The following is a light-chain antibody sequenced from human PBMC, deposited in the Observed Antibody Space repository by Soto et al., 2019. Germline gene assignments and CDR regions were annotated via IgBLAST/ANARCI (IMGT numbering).Light chain of an antibody. Sequence: QSVLTQPPSASGAPGQRVTISCSGGSSNIGTNTVNWYQQLPGTAPKLLIYGTSNRPSGVPDRFSGSKSGTSASLAITGLQAEDEAHYFCQSYDFTLGAFWVFGGGTKLTVL. CDR3: QSYDFTLGAFWV. V-gene: IGLV1-40*01. J-gene: IGLJ3*02. CDR1: SSNIGTNT. CDR2: GTS.